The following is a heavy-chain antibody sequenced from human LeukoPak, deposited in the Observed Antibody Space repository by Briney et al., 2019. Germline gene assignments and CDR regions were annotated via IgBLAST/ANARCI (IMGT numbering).Heavy chain of an antibody. CDR2: IYYSGST. CDR3: ARQVGYCSGGSCYRWFDP. D-gene: IGHD2-15*01. J-gene: IGHJ5*02. Sequence: PSETLSLTCAVSGGSISSGGYSWSWIRQPPGKGLEWIGYIYYSGSTNYNPSLKSRVTISVDTSKNQFSLKLSSVTAADTAVYYCARQVGYCSGGSCYRWFDPWGQGTLVTVSS. CDR1: GGSISSGGYS. V-gene: IGHV4-61*08.